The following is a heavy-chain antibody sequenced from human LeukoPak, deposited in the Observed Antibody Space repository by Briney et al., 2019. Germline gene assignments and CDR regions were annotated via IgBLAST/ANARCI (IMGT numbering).Heavy chain of an antibody. D-gene: IGHD5-24*01. V-gene: IGHV3-13*01. CDR2: LGTAGDT. Sequence: GGSLRLSCAASGFTLTNYAMHWVRQPAGEGLEWVSALGTAGDTFYPGSVKGRFTISRDNAKKSLFLQMDSLRVEDTAIYYCARQSTPHGNFDYWGQGTLVTVSS. J-gene: IGHJ4*02. CDR3: ARQSTPHGNFDY. CDR1: GFTLTNYA.